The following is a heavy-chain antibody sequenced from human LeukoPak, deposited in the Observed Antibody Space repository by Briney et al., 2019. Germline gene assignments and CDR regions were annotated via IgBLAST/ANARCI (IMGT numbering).Heavy chain of an antibody. Sequence: PGGSLRLSCAASGFTFSSYEMNWVRQAPGKGLEWVAYSSRGDDTIYYADSVKGRFTISRDNAKNSLYLQMNSLRAEDTAVYYCARERPAMIKGYFDFWGQGTLVTVSS. D-gene: IGHD5-12*01. CDR3: ARERPAMIKGYFDF. V-gene: IGHV3-48*03. CDR2: SSRGDDTI. CDR1: GFTFSSYE. J-gene: IGHJ4*02.